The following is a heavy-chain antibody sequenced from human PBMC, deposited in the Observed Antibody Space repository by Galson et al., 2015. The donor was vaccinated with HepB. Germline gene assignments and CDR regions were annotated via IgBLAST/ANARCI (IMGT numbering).Heavy chain of an antibody. Sequence: SLRLSCAASGFTFSSYDMHWVRQATGKGLEWVSAIGTAGDPYYPDSVKGRFTISRENAKNSLYLQMNSLRAGDTAVYYCARASGGSPFLGYFDLWGRGTLVTVSS. J-gene: IGHJ2*01. D-gene: IGHD1-26*01. CDR3: ARASGGSPFLGYFDL. CDR2: IGTAGDP. V-gene: IGHV3-13*05. CDR1: GFTFSSYD.